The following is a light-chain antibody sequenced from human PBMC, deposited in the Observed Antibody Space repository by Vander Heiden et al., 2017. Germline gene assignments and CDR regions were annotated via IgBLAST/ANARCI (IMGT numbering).Light chain of an antibody. V-gene: IGKV1-5*03. Sequence: DIQMTQSPSTLSASVGDRVTITCRASQSINTYLAWYQQKPGKAPNLLIYKASILESGVPSRFSSSGSGTEFTLTISSLQPDDFATYYCQQDNSFTWTFGQGTKVEIK. CDR1: QSINTY. CDR2: KAS. J-gene: IGKJ1*01. CDR3: QQDNSFTWT.